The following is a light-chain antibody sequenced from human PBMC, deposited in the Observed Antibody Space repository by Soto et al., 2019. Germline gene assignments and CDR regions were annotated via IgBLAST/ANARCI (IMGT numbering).Light chain of an antibody. V-gene: IGKV1-5*03. CDR3: QRYDSYPYT. CDR2: KAS. J-gene: IGKJ2*01. CDR1: QSISTW. Sequence: DIQMTQSPSTLSASVGDRVTITCRASQSISTWLAWYQHKPGKAPNLLIYKASNLESGVPSRFSGSGYGTEFTLTISSLQPDDFTTYYCQRYDSYPYTFGQGTKVDIK.